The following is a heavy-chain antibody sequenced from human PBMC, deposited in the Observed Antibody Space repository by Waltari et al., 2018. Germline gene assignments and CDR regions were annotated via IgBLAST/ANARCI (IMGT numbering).Heavy chain of an antibody. Sequence: QVQLQESGPGLVKPSETLSLTCTVSGGSISSYYWSWIRQPPGKGLEWIGYIYYSGSTNYNPSLKSRVTISVDTSKNQFSLKLSSVTAADTAVYYCARAGNSGYDYVEGNWFDPWGQGTLVTVSS. J-gene: IGHJ5*02. CDR3: ARAGNSGYDYVEGNWFDP. V-gene: IGHV4-59*01. D-gene: IGHD5-12*01. CDR2: IYYSGST. CDR1: GGSISSYY.